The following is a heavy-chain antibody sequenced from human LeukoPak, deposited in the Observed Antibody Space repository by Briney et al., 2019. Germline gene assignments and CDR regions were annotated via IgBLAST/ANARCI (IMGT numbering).Heavy chain of an antibody. J-gene: IGHJ4*02. CDR1: GGSISSYYW. Sequence: TLSLTCTVSGGSISSYYWSWIRQPPGKALEWLALIYWDDDKRYSPSLKSRLTITKDTSKNQVVLTMTNMDPVDTATYYCALATPGGSGSYHHYFDYWGQGTLVTVSS. CDR2: IYWDDDK. D-gene: IGHD3-10*01. CDR3: ALATPGGSGSYHHYFDY. V-gene: IGHV2-5*08.